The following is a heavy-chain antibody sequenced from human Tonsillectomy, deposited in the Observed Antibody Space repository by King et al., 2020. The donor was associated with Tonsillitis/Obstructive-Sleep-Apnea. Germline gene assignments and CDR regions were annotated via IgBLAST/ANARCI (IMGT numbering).Heavy chain of an antibody. CDR3: ARDRLSDTAMDSFDY. CDR2: INPSGGST. V-gene: IGHV1-46*01. Sequence: VQLVESGAEVKKPGASVKVSCKASGYTFTSYYMHWVRQAPGQGLEWMGIINPSGGSTSYAQKFQGRVTMTRDTSTSTVYMELSSLRSEDTAVYYCARDRLSDTAMDSFDYWGQGTLVTVSS. D-gene: IGHD5-18*01. J-gene: IGHJ4*02. CDR1: GYTFTSYY.